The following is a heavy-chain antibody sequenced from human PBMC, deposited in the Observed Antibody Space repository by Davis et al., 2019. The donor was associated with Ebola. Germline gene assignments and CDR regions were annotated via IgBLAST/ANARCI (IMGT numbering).Heavy chain of an antibody. D-gene: IGHD3-9*01. CDR1: GFTFSSYS. Sequence: GGSLRLSCAASGFTFSSYSMNWVRQAPGKGLEWVSYISSSSSTIYYADSVKGRFTISRDNSKNTLYLQMNSLRVEDTAVYYCAKGFGSNDWYYFDYWGQGTLVTVSP. V-gene: IGHV3-48*01. CDR2: ISSSSSTI. CDR3: AKGFGSNDWYYFDY. J-gene: IGHJ4*02.